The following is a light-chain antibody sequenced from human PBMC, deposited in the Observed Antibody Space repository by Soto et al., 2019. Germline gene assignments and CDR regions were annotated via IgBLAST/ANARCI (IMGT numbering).Light chain of an antibody. CDR1: SSDVGNGYDS. Sequence: QSALTQPASVSGSPGQSITISCTGTSSDVGNGYDSVSWYQQHPGKAPKLLIYSNNQRPSGVPDRFSGSKSGTSASLAISGLQSEDEADYYCAAWDDSLNGYVFGTGTKLTVL. CDR3: AAWDDSLNGYV. V-gene: IGLV1-44*01. J-gene: IGLJ1*01. CDR2: SNN.